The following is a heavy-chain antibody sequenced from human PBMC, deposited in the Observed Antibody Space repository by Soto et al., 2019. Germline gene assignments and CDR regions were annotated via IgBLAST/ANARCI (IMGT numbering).Heavy chain of an antibody. D-gene: IGHD3-9*01. CDR1: GGSISNFY. V-gene: IGHV4-59*08. CDR2: VYYTGST. Sequence: SETLSLTCTVSGGSISNFYWSWIRQPPGKGLEWIGYVYYTGSTSYNPSLKRRVTFSADSSRGQFSLRLNSVTAADTAVYYCARTVLGPDLLADSLVEYYYYMDVWGQGTTVTVSS. CDR3: ARTVLGPDLLADSLVEYYYYMDV. J-gene: IGHJ6*03.